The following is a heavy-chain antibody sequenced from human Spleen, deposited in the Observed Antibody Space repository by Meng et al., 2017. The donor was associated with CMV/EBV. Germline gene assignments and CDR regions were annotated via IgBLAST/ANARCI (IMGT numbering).Heavy chain of an antibody. D-gene: IGHD2-21*01. Sequence: GSGFIFSSYGMRWVRQDPGEGLEWVSAISGSGGSTYYADSVKGRFTISRDNSKNTLYLQMNSLRAEDTAVYYCAKGDRIAHWYVDLWGRGTLVTVSS. CDR2: ISGSGGST. CDR1: GFIFSSYG. V-gene: IGHV3-23*01. CDR3: AKGDRIAHWYVDL. J-gene: IGHJ2*01.